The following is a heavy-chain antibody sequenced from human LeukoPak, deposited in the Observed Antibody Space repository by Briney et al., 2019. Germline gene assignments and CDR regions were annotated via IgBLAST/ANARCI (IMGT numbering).Heavy chain of an antibody. CDR1: GFSFSSYW. Sequence: GGSLRLSCAASGFSFSSYWMSWVRQAPGRRLEWVANIKQDGSETYYVDSMEGRFTISRDNAKNSLYLQMNSLRAEDTAVFYCARIGCGKANCHLWWFDRWGQGTLVTVSS. CDR3: ARIGCGKANCHLWWFDR. D-gene: IGHD2-21*01. J-gene: IGHJ5*02. CDR2: IKQDGSET. V-gene: IGHV3-7*01.